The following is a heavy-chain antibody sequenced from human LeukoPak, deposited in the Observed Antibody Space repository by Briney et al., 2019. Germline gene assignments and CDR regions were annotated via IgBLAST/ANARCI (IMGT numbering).Heavy chain of an antibody. CDR3: ARVWGQGSSGYYPF. CDR1: GGTFSSYA. D-gene: IGHD3-22*01. CDR2: IIPLFGTA. J-gene: IGHJ4*02. Sequence: GASVKVSCKASGGTFSSYAISWVRQAPGQGLDWMGGIIPLFGTAHYAQKFQGRVTITADESTSTAYIELRSLRSEDTAVYYCARVWGQGSSGYYPFWGQGTLVTASS. V-gene: IGHV1-69*01.